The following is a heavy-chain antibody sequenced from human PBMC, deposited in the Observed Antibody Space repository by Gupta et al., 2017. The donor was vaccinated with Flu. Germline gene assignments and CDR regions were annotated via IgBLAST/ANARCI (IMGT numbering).Heavy chain of an antibody. D-gene: IGHD4-17*01. CDR3: ARSPPGYGNDFFDP. CDR2: INAVNGNT. Sequence: QVQLVQSGAEVKKPGASVKVSCKASGYTFTNYVMHWVRQAPGQRLECVGWINAVNGNTHFSQSFQGRVTITMDTSASTAYMELSSLRSEDTAVYYCARSPPGYGNDFFDPWGQGTLVTVSS. CDR1: GYTFTNYV. J-gene: IGHJ5*02. V-gene: IGHV1-3*01.